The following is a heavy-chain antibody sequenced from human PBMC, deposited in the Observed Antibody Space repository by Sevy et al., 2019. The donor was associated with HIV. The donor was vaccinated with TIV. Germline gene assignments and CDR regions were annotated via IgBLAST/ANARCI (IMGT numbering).Heavy chain of an antibody. CDR3: ARGGCLPAFFDY. D-gene: IGHD2-8*01. CDR1: GYTFTSYD. CDR2: MNPNSGNT. J-gene: IGHJ4*02. V-gene: IGHV1-8*01. Sequence: ASVKVSCKASGYTFTSYDINWVRQATGQGLEWMGWMNPNSGNTGYAQKFQGRVTMTRNTSISTAYMELSSLRSEDTAVYYCARGGCLPAFFDYWGQGTLVTVSS.